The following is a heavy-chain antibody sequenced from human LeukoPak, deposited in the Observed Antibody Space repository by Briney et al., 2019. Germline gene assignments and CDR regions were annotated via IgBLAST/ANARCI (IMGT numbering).Heavy chain of an antibody. J-gene: IGHJ4*02. CDR1: GFTFDDYG. CDR3: ASGNYYDSSGPHFDY. CDR2: INWNGGST. V-gene: IGHV3-20*04. D-gene: IGHD3-22*01. Sequence: GGSLRLSCAASGFTFDDYGMSWVRQAPGKGLEWVSGINWNGGSTGYADSVEGRFTISRDNAKNSLYLQMNSLRAEDTALYYCASGNYYDSSGPHFDYWGQGTLVTVSS.